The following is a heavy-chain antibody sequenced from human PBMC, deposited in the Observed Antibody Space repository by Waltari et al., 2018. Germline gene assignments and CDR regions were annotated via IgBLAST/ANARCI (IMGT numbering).Heavy chain of an antibody. V-gene: IGHV4-38-2*01. CDR2: IYHSGST. CDR3: ARVSAAAAFGTYFDY. J-gene: IGHJ4*02. CDR1: GYSISSGSY. Sequence: QVQLQESGPGLVKPSETLSLTCAVSGYSISSGSYWGWNRQPPGKGLEWLGSIYHSGSTYYNPSLKSRVTISVDTSKNQFSLKLSSVTAADTAVYYCARVSAAAAFGTYFDYWGQGTLVTVSS. D-gene: IGHD3-10*01.